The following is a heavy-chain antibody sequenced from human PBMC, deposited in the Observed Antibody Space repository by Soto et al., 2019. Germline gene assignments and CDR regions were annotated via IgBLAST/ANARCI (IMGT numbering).Heavy chain of an antibody. Sequence: SETLSLTCAVYGGFFSGYYWSWIRQPPGKGLEWIGEINHSGSTNYNPSLQSRVTILVDTSKNQFSLLLSSVTAADTAVYCCSGYYLYYDYWMDVWGQGTTVTVSS. CDR2: INHSGST. J-gene: IGHJ6*02. CDR3: SGYYLYYDYWMDV. D-gene: IGHD3-3*01. V-gene: IGHV4-34*01. CDR1: GGFFSGYY.